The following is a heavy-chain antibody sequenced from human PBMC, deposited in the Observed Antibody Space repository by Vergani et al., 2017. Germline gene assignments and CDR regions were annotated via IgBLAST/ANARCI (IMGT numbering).Heavy chain of an antibody. J-gene: IGHJ5*02. CDR3: ARGVIAAAGPRGWFDP. CDR2: TYYRSKWYN. CDR1: GDSVSSNSAA. D-gene: IGHD6-13*01. Sequence: QVQLQQSGPGLVKPSQTLSPTCAISGDSVSSNSAAWNWIRQSPSRGLEWLGRTYYRSKWYNDYAVSVKSRITINPDTSKNQFSLQLNSVTPEDTAVYYCARGVIAAAGPRGWFDPWGQGTLVTVSS. V-gene: IGHV6-1*01.